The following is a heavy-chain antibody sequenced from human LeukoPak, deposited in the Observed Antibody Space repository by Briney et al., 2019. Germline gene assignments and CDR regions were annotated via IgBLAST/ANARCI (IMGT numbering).Heavy chain of an antibody. V-gene: IGHV3-30*02. J-gene: IGHJ4*02. CDR1: GFSFSSYG. D-gene: IGHD3-22*01. CDR2: IRYDGTNK. Sequence: GGSLRLSCAASGFSFSSYGMHWVRQAPGKGLEWVAFIRYDGTNKYYADSVKGRFTISRDNSKNTLYLQMNSLRAEDTAMYYCAKDSAYYYDSSGYYYDWGQGTLVTVSS. CDR3: AKDSAYYYDSSGYYYD.